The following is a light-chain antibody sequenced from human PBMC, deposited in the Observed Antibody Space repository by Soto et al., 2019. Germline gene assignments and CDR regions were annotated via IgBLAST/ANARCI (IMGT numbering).Light chain of an antibody. CDR3: QQYGSSPRT. CDR2: GAS. J-gene: IGKJ1*01. V-gene: IGKV3-20*01. Sequence: EIVLTQSPGTLSLSPGEGATLSCRASQSISSSYLAWYQQRPGQAPRLLIHGASSRATGIPDRFSGSGSGTDFTLTISRLEPEDFAVYYCQQYGSSPRTFGQGTKVE. CDR1: QSISSSY.